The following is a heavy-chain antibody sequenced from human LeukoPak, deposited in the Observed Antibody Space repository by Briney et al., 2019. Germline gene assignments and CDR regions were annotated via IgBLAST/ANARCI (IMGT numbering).Heavy chain of an antibody. D-gene: IGHD6-13*01. CDR3: ARQIIAAGKNYYGMDV. Sequence: SETLSLTCTVSGGSISSYYWTWIRQPAGKGLEWIGRIYTSGSTNYNPSLKSRVTMSVDTSNNQFSLNLSSVAAADTAVYYCARQIIAAGKNYYGMDVWGQGTTVTVSS. CDR1: GGSISSYY. J-gene: IGHJ6*02. V-gene: IGHV4-4*07. CDR2: IYTSGST.